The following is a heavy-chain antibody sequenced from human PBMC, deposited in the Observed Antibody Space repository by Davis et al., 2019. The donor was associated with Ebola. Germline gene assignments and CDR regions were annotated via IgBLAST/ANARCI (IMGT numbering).Heavy chain of an antibody. Sequence: ASVQVSCKASGYTFTSYYMHWVRQAAGQGLAWMGIINPSGGSTSYAQKFQGRVTMTRDTATSTVYMELSSLRSEDTAVYYCARHSRFTDIVVVPAALNYGMDVWGQGTTVTVSS. D-gene: IGHD2-2*01. CDR3: ARHSRFTDIVVVPAALNYGMDV. CDR2: INPSGGST. CDR1: GYTFTSYY. J-gene: IGHJ6*02. V-gene: IGHV1-46*01.